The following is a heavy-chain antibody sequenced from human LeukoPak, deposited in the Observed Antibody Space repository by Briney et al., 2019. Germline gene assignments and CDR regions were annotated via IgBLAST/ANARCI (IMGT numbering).Heavy chain of an antibody. D-gene: IGHD6-13*01. J-gene: IGHJ4*02. V-gene: IGHV3-21*01. Sequence: GGSLILSCAASGFTFSSYSMNWVRQVPGKGLEWVSSISGDSKYIYYADSVQGRFTISRDNAKNSLYLHMDSLRAEDTAFYYCARKISTHYDYWGQGTLVTVSS. CDR3: ARKISTHYDY. CDR2: ISGDSKYI. CDR1: GFTFSSYS.